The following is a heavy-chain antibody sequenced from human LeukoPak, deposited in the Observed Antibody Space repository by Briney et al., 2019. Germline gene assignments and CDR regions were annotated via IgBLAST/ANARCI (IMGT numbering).Heavy chain of an antibody. CDR1: GYTFSTYG. V-gene: IGHV1-18*01. CDR2: ISAHSGNT. CDR3: ARDLSSGGWTLEFDY. Sequence: GASVKVSCKTSGYTFSTYGITWVRQAPGQGFPWMGWISAHSGNTKYAENFQGRISLTTDTSATTAYMELRSLTSDDTAVYYCARDLSSGGWTLEFDYWGQGSLVTVAS. D-gene: IGHD1-1*01. J-gene: IGHJ4*02.